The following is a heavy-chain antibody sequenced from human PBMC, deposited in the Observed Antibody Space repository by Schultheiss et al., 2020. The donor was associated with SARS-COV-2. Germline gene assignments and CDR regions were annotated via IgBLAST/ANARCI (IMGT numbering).Heavy chain of an antibody. J-gene: IGHJ6*02. V-gene: IGHV4-31*03. D-gene: IGHD3-22*01. Sequence: SETLSLTCTVSGGSISSGGYYWTWIRQHPGKGLEWIGYIYYSGSTYYSPSLKSRVTISVDTSKNQFSLKLSSVTAADTAVYYCARDLYDSSGYYWGRGMDVWGQGTTVTVSS. CDR3: ARDLYDSSGYYWGRGMDV. CDR2: IYYSGST. CDR1: GGSISSGGYY.